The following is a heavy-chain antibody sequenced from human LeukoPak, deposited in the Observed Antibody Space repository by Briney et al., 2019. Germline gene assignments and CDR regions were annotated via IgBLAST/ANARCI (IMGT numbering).Heavy chain of an antibody. D-gene: IGHD1-26*01. Sequence: GGSLRLSCAASGFTFSSYAMSWVRQAPGKGLEWVSTTSDTAGSIYYADTVKGRFTISRDNSKNTLYLQMNSLRAEDTAVYYCAKELVGVNRYFDYWGQGTLVTVSS. CDR2: TSDTAGSI. V-gene: IGHV3-23*01. J-gene: IGHJ4*03. CDR1: GFTFSSYA. CDR3: AKELVGVNRYFDY.